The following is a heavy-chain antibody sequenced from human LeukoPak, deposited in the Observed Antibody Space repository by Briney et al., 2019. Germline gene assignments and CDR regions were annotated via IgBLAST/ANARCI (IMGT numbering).Heavy chain of an antibody. CDR2: ISAYNGNT. J-gene: IGHJ5*02. CDR3: ARQSIVVPAAIVWFDP. CDR1: GYTFTSYG. D-gene: IGHD2-2*01. V-gene: IGHV1-18*01. Sequence: GASVKVTCKASGYTFTSYGISWVRQAPGQGLEWMGWISAYNGNTNYAQKLQGRVTMTTDTSTSTAYMELSSLRSEDTAVYYCARQSIVVPAAIVWFDPWGQGTLVTVSS.